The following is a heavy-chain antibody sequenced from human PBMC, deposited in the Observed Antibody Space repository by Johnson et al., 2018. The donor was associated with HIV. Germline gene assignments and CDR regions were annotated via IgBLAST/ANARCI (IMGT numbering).Heavy chain of an antibody. V-gene: IGHV3-30*02. CDR2: IRYDESNK. D-gene: IGHD6-6*01. Sequence: QVQLVESGGGVVQPGGSLRLSCAASGFTFSNYGMHWVRQAPGKGLEWVAFIRYDESNKYYADSVKGRFTISRDNSKNTLSMQMNSLIAGDTAVYYCAKEGRVGAFDIWGQGTMVTVSS. CDR1: GFTFSNYG. J-gene: IGHJ3*02. CDR3: AKEGRVGAFDI.